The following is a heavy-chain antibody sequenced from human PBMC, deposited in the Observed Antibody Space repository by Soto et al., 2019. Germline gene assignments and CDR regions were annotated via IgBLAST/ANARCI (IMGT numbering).Heavy chain of an antibody. D-gene: IGHD4-17*01. CDR1: GFTSSSYG. CDR3: AKEGWGTVTTYYFDY. J-gene: IGHJ4*02. V-gene: IGHV3-30*18. Sequence: QVQLVESGGGVVQPGRSLRLSCAASGFTSSSYGMHWVRQAPGKGLEWVAVISYDGSNKYYADSVKGRFTISRDNSKNTLYLQMNSLRAEDTAVYYCAKEGWGTVTTYYFDYWGQGTLVTVSS. CDR2: ISYDGSNK.